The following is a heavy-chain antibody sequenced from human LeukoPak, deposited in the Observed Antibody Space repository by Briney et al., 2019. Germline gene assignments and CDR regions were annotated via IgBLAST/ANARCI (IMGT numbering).Heavy chain of an antibody. CDR2: ISYDGSYK. D-gene: IGHD3-10*01. CDR1: GFTFSSYG. Sequence: PGGSLRLSCAASGFTFSSYGMHWVRQAPGKGLEWVAVISYDGSYKYYADSVKGRFTISRDNSKNTLYLQMNSLRAEDTAVYYCAKDPSSGFGESIGGHWGQGTLVTVSS. V-gene: IGHV3-30*18. CDR3: AKDPSSGFGESIGGH. J-gene: IGHJ4*02.